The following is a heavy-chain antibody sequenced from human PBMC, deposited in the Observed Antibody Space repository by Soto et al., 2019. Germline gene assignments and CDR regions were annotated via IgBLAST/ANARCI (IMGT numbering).Heavy chain of an antibody. CDR2: IYYSGST. CDR3: ARCSGYYLNWFDP. V-gene: IGHV4-39*01. CDR1: GGSISSSSYY. J-gene: IGHJ5*02. Sequence: LSLTCTVSGGSISSSSYYWGWIRQPPGKGLEWIGSIYYSGSTYYNPSLKSRVTISVDTSKNQFSLKLSSVTAADTAVYYCARCSGYYLNWFDPWGQGTLVTVSS. D-gene: IGHD3-22*01.